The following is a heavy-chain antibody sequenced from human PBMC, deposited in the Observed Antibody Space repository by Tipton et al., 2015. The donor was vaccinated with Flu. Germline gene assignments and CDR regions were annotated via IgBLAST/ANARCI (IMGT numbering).Heavy chain of an antibody. CDR1: GYSISSGYY. D-gene: IGHD6-13*01. V-gene: IGHV4-38-2*01. CDR2: IYHSGST. J-gene: IGHJ6*02. Sequence: TLSLTCAVSGYSISSGYYWGWIRQPPGKGLEWIGSIYHSGSTYYNPSLKSRVTISVDTSKNQFSLKLSSVTAADTAVYYCARVQYSSSWYYYYYGMDVWGQGTTVTVSS. CDR3: ARVQYSSSWYYYYYGMDV.